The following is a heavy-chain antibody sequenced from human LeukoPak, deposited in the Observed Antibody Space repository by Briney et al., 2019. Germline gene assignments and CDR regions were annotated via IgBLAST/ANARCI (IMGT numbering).Heavy chain of an antibody. CDR3: ARGALDWLLSYYFDY. J-gene: IGHJ4*02. V-gene: IGHV3-48*03. CDR2: ISSSGSTI. CDR1: GFTFSSYE. Sequence: GGSLRLSCAASGFTFSSYEMNWVRQAPGKGLEWVSYISSSGSTIYYADSVKGRFTISRDNAKNSLYLQMNSLRAEDTAVYYCARGALDWLLSYYFDYWGQGTLVTVSS. D-gene: IGHD3-3*01.